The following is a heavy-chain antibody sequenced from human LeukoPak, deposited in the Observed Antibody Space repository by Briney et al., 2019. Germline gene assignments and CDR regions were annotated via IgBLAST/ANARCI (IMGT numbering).Heavy chain of an antibody. CDR3: ARDRRAYCSSTSCYGMDV. Sequence: PGGSLRLSCAASGFTFSSYSMNWVRQAPGKGLEWVSSISSSSSYIYYADSVKGRFTISRDNAKNSLYLQMNSLRAEDTAVYYCARDRRAYCSSTSCYGMDVRGQGTTVTVSS. J-gene: IGHJ6*02. D-gene: IGHD2-2*01. CDR2: ISSSSSYI. CDR1: GFTFSSYS. V-gene: IGHV3-21*01.